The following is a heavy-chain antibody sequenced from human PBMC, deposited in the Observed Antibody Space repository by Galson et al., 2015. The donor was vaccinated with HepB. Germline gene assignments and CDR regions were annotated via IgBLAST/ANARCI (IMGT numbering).Heavy chain of an antibody. CDR1: GFSFISYS. CDR2: ISSGGTK. V-gene: IGHV3-48*01. Sequence: SLRLSCATSGFSFISYSMNWVRQAPGRGLEWVSYISSGGTKYYADSVKGRFTISGDNAQKSLYLHMSSLRAEDTGIYYCAKNPASYDYYNMDVWGQGTTVTVSS. J-gene: IGHJ6*02. CDR3: AKNPASYDYYNMDV. D-gene: IGHD2/OR15-2a*01.